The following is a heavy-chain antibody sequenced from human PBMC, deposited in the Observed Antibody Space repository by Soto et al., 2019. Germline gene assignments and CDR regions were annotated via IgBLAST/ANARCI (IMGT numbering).Heavy chain of an antibody. CDR3: ARDVAGLGSH. J-gene: IGHJ4*02. CDR1: GFTFSSNW. Sequence: EVHLVESGGGLVQPGGSLRLSCAASGFTFSSNWMHWVRQVTGKGLLWVARINPDGSGTDYADSAKGRFTISRDNAKNTLYLQMNSLRAEDTAVYYCARDVAGLGSHWGQGTLVTVAS. V-gene: IGHV3-74*01. CDR2: INPDGSGT. D-gene: IGHD3-10*01.